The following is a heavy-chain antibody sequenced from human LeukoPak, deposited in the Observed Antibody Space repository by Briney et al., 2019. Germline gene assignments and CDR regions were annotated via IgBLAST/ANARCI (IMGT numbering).Heavy chain of an antibody. CDR1: GSTFTNYG. V-gene: IGHV3-23*01. J-gene: IGHJ6*03. D-gene: IGHD2-15*01. CDR2: FSSSGAGT. Sequence: PGGTLRLSCAASGSTFTNYGMGWVRQAPGKGLEWVSSFSSSGAGTYYADSVKGRFTISRDISKNMFYMQMNSLRAEDTAVYYCAKRGGRYCSGGRCYSGYYMDVWGKGTTVTISS. CDR3: AKRGGRYCSGGRCYSGYYMDV.